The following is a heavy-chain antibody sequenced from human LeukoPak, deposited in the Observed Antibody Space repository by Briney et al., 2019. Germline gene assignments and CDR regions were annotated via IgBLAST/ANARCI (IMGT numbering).Heavy chain of an antibody. CDR1: GFTFSSYA. D-gene: IGHD3-10*01. CDR3: AKDRYSGSANYYRDFDY. CDR2: ISGSGGST. Sequence: PGGSLRLSCAASGFTFSSYAMSWVRQAPGKGLEWVSAISGSGGSTYYADSVKGRFTISRDNSKNTLYLQMNSLRAEDTAVYYCAKDRYSGSANYYRDFDYWGQGTLVTVSS. J-gene: IGHJ4*02. V-gene: IGHV3-23*01.